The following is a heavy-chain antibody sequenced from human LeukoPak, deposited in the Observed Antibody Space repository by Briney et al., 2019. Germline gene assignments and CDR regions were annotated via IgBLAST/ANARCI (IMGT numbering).Heavy chain of an antibody. D-gene: IGHD6-13*01. Sequence: ASVKVSCKASGYTFTSYGVSWVRQAPGQGLEWMGWISGSNGNTNNAQKVQGRVTMTTDTSTSTAYMEMRSLRSDDTAVYYCARYPLSYSSNWHYYFDYWGQGTLLTVSS. J-gene: IGHJ4*02. CDR1: GYTFTSYG. V-gene: IGHV1-18*01. CDR3: ARYPLSYSSNWHYYFDY. CDR2: ISGSNGNT.